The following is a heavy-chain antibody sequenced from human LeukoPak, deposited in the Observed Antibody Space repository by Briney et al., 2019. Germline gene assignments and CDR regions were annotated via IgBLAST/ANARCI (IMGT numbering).Heavy chain of an antibody. V-gene: IGHV3-23*01. CDR1: GFTFSSYA. D-gene: IGHD1/OR15-1a*01. CDR3: AKGGTADLAYIDY. Sequence: GGSLRLSCAASGFTFSSYAMSWVRQAPGKALEWVSIVTGTGSSTNYADSVRGRFTISRDNSKNTLYLQMNSLRAEDTATYYCAKGGTADLAYIDYWGQGALVTVSS. CDR2: VTGTGSST. J-gene: IGHJ4*02.